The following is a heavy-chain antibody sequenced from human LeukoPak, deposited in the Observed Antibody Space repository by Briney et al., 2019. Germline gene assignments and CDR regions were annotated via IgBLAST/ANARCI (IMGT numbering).Heavy chain of an antibody. J-gene: IGHJ3*02. CDR3: ATSSRNWGPDGFDI. CDR1: VFSVTNNS. V-gene: IGHV3-66*01. Sequence: GGSLRLSCEASVFSVTNNSMSWVRRAPRKGLEWASHIFGGVDTYYADSVRGRFTISRDSSKNTLYLQMNSLRAEDTAVYYCATSSRNWGPDGFDIWGQGIMVTVSS. D-gene: IGHD7-27*01. CDR2: IFGGVDT.